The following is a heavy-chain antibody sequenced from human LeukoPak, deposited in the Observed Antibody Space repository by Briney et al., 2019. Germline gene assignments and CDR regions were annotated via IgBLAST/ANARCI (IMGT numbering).Heavy chain of an antibody. J-gene: IGHJ3*02. CDR3: ARHWYIVHRNTIVVVVAVFGRARHPGGAFDI. CDR2: IYYSGST. D-gene: IGHD2-15*01. Sequence: SETLSLTCTVSGGSISSSSYYWGWIRQPPGKGLEWIGSIYYSGSTNYNPSLKSRVTISVDTSKNQFSLKLSSVTAADTAVYYCARHWYIVHRNTIVVVVAVFGRARHPGGAFDIWGQGTMVTVSS. CDR1: GGSISSSSYY. V-gene: IGHV4-39*01.